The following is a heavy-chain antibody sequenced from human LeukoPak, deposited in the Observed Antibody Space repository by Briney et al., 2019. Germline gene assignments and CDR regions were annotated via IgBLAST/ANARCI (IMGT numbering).Heavy chain of an antibody. CDR3: ARQGNGSGSYYNGFLDY. D-gene: IGHD3-10*01. J-gene: IGHJ4*02. CDR1: GGSFSGYY. CDR2: INHSGST. Sequence: SETLSLTCAVYGGSFSGYYWSWIRQPPGKGLEWIGEINHSGSTNYNPSLKSRVTISVDTSKNQVSLKLNSVTAADTAVYYCARQGNGSGSYYNGFLDYWGQGTLVTVSS. V-gene: IGHV4-34*01.